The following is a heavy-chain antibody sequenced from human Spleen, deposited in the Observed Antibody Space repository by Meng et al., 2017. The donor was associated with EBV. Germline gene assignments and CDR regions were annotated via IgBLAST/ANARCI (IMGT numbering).Heavy chain of an antibody. CDR2: IYYSGST. D-gene: IGHD3-16*01. Sequence: QVQLQESGPGLVKPSQTLSLTCAVSGGSISSGGYYWSWIRQPPGKGLEWIGYIYYSGSTYYNPSLKSRLIISVDTSKNQFSLKLSSVTAADTAVYYCAREGAARIDYWGQGTLVTVSS. J-gene: IGHJ4*02. V-gene: IGHV4-30-4*01. CDR3: AREGAARIDY. CDR1: GGSISSGGYY.